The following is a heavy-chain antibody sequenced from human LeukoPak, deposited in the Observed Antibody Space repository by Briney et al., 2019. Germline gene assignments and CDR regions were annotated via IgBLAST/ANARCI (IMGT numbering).Heavy chain of an antibody. J-gene: IGHJ4*02. CDR2: IHVSGST. CDR1: DASISGYY. D-gene: IGHD1-26*01. V-gene: IGHV4-59*01. Sequence: MASETLSLTCTVSDASISGYYWSWIRQPPGKGLEWIGSIHVSGSTNYNPSLRSRVTISVDTSKNQLSLKLSSVTAADTAVYYCARELGGIYFDYWGQGTLVTVSS. CDR3: ARELGGIYFDY.